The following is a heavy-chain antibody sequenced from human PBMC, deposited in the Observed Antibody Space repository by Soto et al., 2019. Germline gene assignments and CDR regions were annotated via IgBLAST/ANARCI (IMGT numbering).Heavy chain of an antibody. CDR2: ISWDGGST. CDR3: AKERQWLAELGEDGMDV. V-gene: IGHV3-43*01. CDR1: GFTFDDYT. J-gene: IGHJ6*02. D-gene: IGHD6-19*01. Sequence: GGSLKLSCAASGFTFDDYTMHWVRQAPGKGLEWVSLISWDGGSTYYADSVKGRFTISRDNSKNSLYLQMNSLRTEDTALYYCAKERQWLAELGEDGMDVWGQGTTVTVSS.